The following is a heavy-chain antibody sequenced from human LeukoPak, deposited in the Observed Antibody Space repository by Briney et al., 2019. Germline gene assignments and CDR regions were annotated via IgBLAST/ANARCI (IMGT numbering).Heavy chain of an antibody. J-gene: IGHJ4*02. V-gene: IGHV3-48*03. Sequence: PGGSLRLSCAAPGFTFSSYEMNWVRQAPGKGLEWVSYISSSGSTIYYADSVKGRFTISRDNAKNSLYLQMNSLRAEDTAVYYCARGFPANIVVVTAIPDYWGQGTLVTVSS. CDR2: ISSSGSTI. CDR1: GFTFSSYE. CDR3: ARGFPANIVVVTAIPDY. D-gene: IGHD2-21*02.